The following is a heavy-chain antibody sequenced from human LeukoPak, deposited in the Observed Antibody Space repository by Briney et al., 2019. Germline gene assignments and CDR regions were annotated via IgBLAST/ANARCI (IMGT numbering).Heavy chain of an antibody. CDR3: ARVSEYVIAARHNYYYMDV. V-gene: IGHV3-21*01. Sequence: PGGSLRLSCAASGFTFSSYSMNWVRQAPGKGLEWVSSISSSSSYIYYADSVKGRFTISRDNAKNSLYLQMNSLRAEDTAVYYCARVSEYVIAARHNYYYMDVWGKGTTVTVSS. J-gene: IGHJ6*03. CDR1: GFTFSSYS. D-gene: IGHD6-6*01. CDR2: ISSSSSYI.